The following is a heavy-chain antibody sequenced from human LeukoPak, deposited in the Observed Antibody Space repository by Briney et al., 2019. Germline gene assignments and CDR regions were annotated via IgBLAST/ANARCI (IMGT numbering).Heavy chain of an antibody. Sequence: GASVTVSCTASGGTFSSYAISWVRQAPGQGLEWMGGIIPIFGTANYAQKFQGRVTITADESTSTAYMELSSLRSEDTAVYYCASGLNCGGDCYSAYWGQGTLVTVSS. CDR1: GGTFSSYA. CDR3: ASGLNCGGDCYSAY. J-gene: IGHJ4*02. CDR2: IIPIFGTA. D-gene: IGHD2-21*02. V-gene: IGHV1-69*13.